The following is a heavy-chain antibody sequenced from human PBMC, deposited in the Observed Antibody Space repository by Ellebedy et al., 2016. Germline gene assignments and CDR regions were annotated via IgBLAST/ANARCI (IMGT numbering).Heavy chain of an antibody. J-gene: IGHJ3*02. CDR2: ISWNSGSI. Sequence: GGSLRLXCAASGFTFDDYAMHWVRQAPGKGLEWVSGISWNSGSIGYADSVKGRFTISRDNAKNSLYLQMNSLRAEDTALYYCAKDMVRGVKSDAFDIWGQGTMVTVSS. CDR1: GFTFDDYA. CDR3: AKDMVRGVKSDAFDI. V-gene: IGHV3-9*01. D-gene: IGHD3-10*01.